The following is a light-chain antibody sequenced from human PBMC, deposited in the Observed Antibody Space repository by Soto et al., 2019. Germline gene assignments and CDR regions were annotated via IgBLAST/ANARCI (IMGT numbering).Light chain of an antibody. J-gene: IGKJ5*01. V-gene: IGKV3-20*01. CDR3: QQYDSTHPFT. CDR1: QSVSSSY. Sequence: EIVLTQSPGTLSLSPGERATLSCRASQSVSSSYLAWYQQKPGQAPRLLIYGASSRFTGIPDRFSGSGSWTDFTLTISRLEPEDFAVYYCQQYDSTHPFTFGQGTRLEIK. CDR2: GAS.